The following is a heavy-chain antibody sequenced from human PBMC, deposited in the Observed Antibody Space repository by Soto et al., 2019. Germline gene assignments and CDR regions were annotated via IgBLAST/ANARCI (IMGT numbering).Heavy chain of an antibody. CDR1: GFTFSSYA. CDR2: ISYDGSNK. Sequence: GSLRLSCAASGFTFSSYAMHWVRQAPGKGLEWVAVISYDGSNKYYADSVKGRFTISRDNSKNTLYLQMNSLRAEDTAVYYCSRATGYLGYYYYGMDVWXXGXTVTVSS. V-gene: IGHV3-30-3*01. CDR3: SRATGYLGYYYYGMDV. J-gene: IGHJ6*04. D-gene: IGHD3-9*01.